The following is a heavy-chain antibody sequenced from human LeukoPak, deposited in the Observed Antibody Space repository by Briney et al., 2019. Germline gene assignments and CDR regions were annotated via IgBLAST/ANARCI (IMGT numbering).Heavy chain of an antibody. J-gene: IGHJ5*02. CDR2: IIPIFGTA. D-gene: IGHD4-17*01. CDR3: GRGVWTTVTTFNWFDP. V-gene: IGHV1-69*05. Sequence: SVKVSCKASGGTFSSYAISWVRQAPGQGLEWMGGIIPIFGTANYAQKFQGRVTITTDESTSTAYMELSSLRSEDTAVYYCGRGVWTTVTTFNWFDPWGQGTLVTVSS. CDR1: GGTFSSYA.